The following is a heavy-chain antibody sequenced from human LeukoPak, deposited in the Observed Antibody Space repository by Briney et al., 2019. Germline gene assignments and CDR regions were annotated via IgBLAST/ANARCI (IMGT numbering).Heavy chain of an antibody. CDR3: ALSYYYDSSGYFYLDY. CDR1: GYTLTELS. Sequence: WASVKVSCKVSGYTLTELSMHWVRQAPGKGLEWMGGFDPEDGETIYAQKFQGRVTMTEDTSTDTAYMELSSLRSEDTAVYYCALSYYYDSSGYFYLDYWGQGTLVTVSS. V-gene: IGHV1-24*01. CDR2: FDPEDGET. D-gene: IGHD3-22*01. J-gene: IGHJ4*02.